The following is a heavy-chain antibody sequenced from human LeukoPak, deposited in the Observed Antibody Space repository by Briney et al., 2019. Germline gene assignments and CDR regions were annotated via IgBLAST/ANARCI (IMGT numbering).Heavy chain of an antibody. CDR1: GYTFTSYG. Sequence: ASVKVSCKASGYTFTSYGISWVRQAPGQGLEWMGWISAYNGNTNYAQNLQGRVTMTTDTSTSTAYMELRRLRPDDTAVYYCARGTGPRGDFWSGYYPYYYYYGMDVWGQGTTVTVSS. V-gene: IGHV1-18*01. J-gene: IGHJ6*02. CDR2: ISAYNGNT. CDR3: ARGTGPRGDFWSGYYPYYYYYGMDV. D-gene: IGHD3-3*01.